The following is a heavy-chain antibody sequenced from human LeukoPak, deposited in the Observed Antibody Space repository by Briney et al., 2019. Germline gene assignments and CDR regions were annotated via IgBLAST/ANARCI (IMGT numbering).Heavy chain of an antibody. V-gene: IGHV3-30*18. Sequence: GGSLRLSCAASGFTLSTYDMHWVRQAPGKGLEWVAVISYDGGNKYYADSVKGRFTISRDNSKNTLYLQMNSLRAEDTAVYYCAKEVDYGDYYYYGMDVWGQGTTVTVSS. CDR3: AKEVDYGDYYYYGMDV. CDR1: GFTLSTYD. J-gene: IGHJ6*02. D-gene: IGHD4-17*01. CDR2: ISYDGGNK.